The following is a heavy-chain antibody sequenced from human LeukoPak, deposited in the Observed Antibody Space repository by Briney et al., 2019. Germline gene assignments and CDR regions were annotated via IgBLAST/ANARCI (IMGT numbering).Heavy chain of an antibody. CDR3: ARSLGDYGRGFSFDY. CDR1: GASISSGGYS. CDR2: IYHSGST. J-gene: IGHJ4*02. V-gene: IGHV4-30-2*01. D-gene: IGHD4-17*01. Sequence: SQTLSLTCAVSGASISSGGYSWSWIRQPPGKGLEWIGYIYHSGSTYYNPSLKSRVTISVDRSKNQFSLKLSSVTAADTAVYYCARSLGDYGRGFSFDYWGQGTLVTVSS.